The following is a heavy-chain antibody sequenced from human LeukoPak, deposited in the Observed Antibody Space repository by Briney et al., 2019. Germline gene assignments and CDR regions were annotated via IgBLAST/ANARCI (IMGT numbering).Heavy chain of an antibody. V-gene: IGHV3-30*02. D-gene: IGHD3-22*01. Sequence: GGSLRLSCAASGFTFSSYGMYWVRQSPGKGLEWVAFIRYDGTNQYYADSVKGRFTISRDNSKNTLYLQMNSLRAEDTAVYYCATAGWHITMTPSFDYWGQGTLVTVSS. CDR3: ATAGWHITMTPSFDY. CDR1: GFTFSSYG. CDR2: IRYDGTNQ. J-gene: IGHJ4*02.